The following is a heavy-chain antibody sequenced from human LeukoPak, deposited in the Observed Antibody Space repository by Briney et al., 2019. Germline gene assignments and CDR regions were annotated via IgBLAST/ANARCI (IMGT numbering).Heavy chain of an antibody. D-gene: IGHD2-15*01. CDR3: AKEDCSAGGCYYSYFDS. CDR2: ISVPGGNT. CDR1: GFTFSTYA. Sequence: GGSLRLSCAASGFTFSTYAMTWVRQAPGKALEWVSLISVPGGNTYYADSVKGRFTISRDNSKNTLYLRMNSLRAEDTAVYYCAKEDCSAGGCYYSYFDSWGQGVLVTVSS. V-gene: IGHV3-23*01. J-gene: IGHJ4*02.